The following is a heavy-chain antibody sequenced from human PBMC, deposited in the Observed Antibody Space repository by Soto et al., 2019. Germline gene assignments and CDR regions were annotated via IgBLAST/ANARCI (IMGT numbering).Heavy chain of an antibody. Sequence: EVQVVESGGGLVQPGGSLKISCAASGFTFSIYSMNRVRQAPGKGLEWISYISSSSSTIYYADSVKGRFTISRDNAKNSLYLQMNSLRAEDTAVYYCATYYGSGSYFPDHYYNGMDVWGQGTTVTVSS. D-gene: IGHD3-10*01. CDR2: ISSSSSTI. J-gene: IGHJ6*02. CDR1: GFTFSIYS. V-gene: IGHV3-48*01. CDR3: ATYYGSGSYFPDHYYNGMDV.